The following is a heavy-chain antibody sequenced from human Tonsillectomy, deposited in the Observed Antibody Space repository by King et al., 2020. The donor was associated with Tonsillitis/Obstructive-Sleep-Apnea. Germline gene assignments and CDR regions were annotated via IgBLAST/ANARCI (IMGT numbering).Heavy chain of an antibody. Sequence: VQLVESGAEVKKPGESLRISCKGSGYGFTIYWITWVRQMPGKGLEWMGRIDPSDSYTNYSPSFQGHVTISADKSISPAYLQWGSLKASDTAMYYCARRRRGPGDYYYYMDVWGKGTAVTVSS. CDR1: GYGFTIYW. D-gene: IGHD2-2*01. CDR2: IDPSDSYT. V-gene: IGHV5-10-1*01. J-gene: IGHJ6*03. CDR3: ARRRRGPGDYYYYMDV.